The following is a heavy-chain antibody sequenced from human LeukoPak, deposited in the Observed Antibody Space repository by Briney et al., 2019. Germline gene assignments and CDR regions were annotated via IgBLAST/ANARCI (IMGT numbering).Heavy chain of an antibody. CDR2: IVPIFGTT. CDR1: GGTFSSYA. Sequence: TVKVSCKASGGTFSSYAISWVRQAPGQGLEWMGGIVPIFGTTKYAQKFQGRVTITADESTSTAYMEVSSLRSEDTAVYYCTRDLRGACSGNSCPSGDYWGQGTLVTVSS. D-gene: IGHD2-15*01. V-gene: IGHV1-69*01. J-gene: IGHJ4*02. CDR3: TRDLRGACSGNSCPSGDY.